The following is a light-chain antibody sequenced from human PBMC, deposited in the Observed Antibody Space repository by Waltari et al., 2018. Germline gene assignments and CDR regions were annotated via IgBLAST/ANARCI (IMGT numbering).Light chain of an antibody. J-gene: IGLJ2*01. CDR2: DVN. CDR1: NDDVGLFDF. CDR3: NSYTNNAALV. Sequence: QYALTQPASVSGSPGQSLTISCTGTNDDVGLFDFVAWFQQQSGEAPKIIIHDVNRRPSGISDRCSGSKSGNTASLTISRLQPEDEGHYYCNSYTNNAALVFGGGTKLTLL. V-gene: IGLV2-14*03.